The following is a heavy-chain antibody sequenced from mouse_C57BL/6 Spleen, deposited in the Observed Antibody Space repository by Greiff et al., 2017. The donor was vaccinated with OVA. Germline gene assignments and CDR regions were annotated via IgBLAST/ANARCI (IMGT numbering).Heavy chain of an antibody. CDR1: GFNIKDDY. CDR3: TTPQLRLLFAY. CDR2: IDPENGDT. J-gene: IGHJ3*01. V-gene: IGHV14-4*01. D-gene: IGHD3-2*02. Sequence: VQLQQSGAELVRPGASVKLSCTASGFNIKDDYMHWVKQRPEQGLEWIGWIDPENGDTEYASKFQGKATITADTSSNTAYLQLSSLTSEDTAVYYCTTPQLRLLFAYWGQGTLVTVSA.